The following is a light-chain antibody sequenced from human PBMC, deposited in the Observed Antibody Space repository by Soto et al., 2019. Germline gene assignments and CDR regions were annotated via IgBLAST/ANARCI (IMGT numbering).Light chain of an antibody. CDR2: DVT. CDR1: SSDVGLYNY. CDR3: RSFPTSSTYV. Sequence: SALTQPAPVSGSPGQSIAISCTGTSSDVGLYNYVSWYQQHPDKVPKLIIYDVTNRPSGVSDRFSGSKSGNTASLTISGLQADDEADYYCRSFPTSSTYVFGTGTKVTVL. V-gene: IGLV2-14*01. J-gene: IGLJ1*01.